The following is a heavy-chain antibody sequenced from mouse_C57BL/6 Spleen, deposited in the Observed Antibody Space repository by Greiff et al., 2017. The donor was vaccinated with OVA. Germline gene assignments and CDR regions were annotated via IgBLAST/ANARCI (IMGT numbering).Heavy chain of an antibody. CDR1: GYTFTSYW. CDR2: IYPGSGST. CDR3: ARSTISFDY. J-gene: IGHJ2*02. V-gene: IGHV1-55*01. Sequence: VQLQQPGAELVKPGASVKMSCKASGYTFTSYWITWVKQRPGQGLEWIGDIYPGSGSTNYNEKFKSKATLTVDTSSSTAYLQLSSLPSEDSAVYYCARSTISFDYWGQGTSVTVSS. D-gene: IGHD2-1*01.